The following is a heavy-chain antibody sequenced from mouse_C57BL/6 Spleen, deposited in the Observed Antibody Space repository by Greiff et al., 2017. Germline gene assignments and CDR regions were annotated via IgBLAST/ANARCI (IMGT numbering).Heavy chain of an antibody. J-gene: IGHJ4*01. V-gene: IGHV10-1*01. CDR1: GFSFNTYA. CDR3: VRGFYYSNYKGDYYAMDY. D-gene: IGHD2-5*01. CDR2: IRSKSNNYAT. Sequence: EVKLMESGGGLVQPKGSLKLSCAASGFSFNTYAMNWVRQAPGKGLEWVARIRSKSNNYATYYADSVKDRFTISRADSESMLYLQMNNLKTEDTSMYYCVRGFYYSNYKGDYYAMDYWGQGTSVTVSS.